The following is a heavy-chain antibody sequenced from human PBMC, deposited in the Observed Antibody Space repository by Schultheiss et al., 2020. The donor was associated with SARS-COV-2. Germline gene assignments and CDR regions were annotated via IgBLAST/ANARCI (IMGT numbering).Heavy chain of an antibody. V-gene: IGHV3-21*01. CDR1: GFTFNTYA. CDR3: ARVRGTGYGPETYFDY. J-gene: IGHJ4*02. Sequence: GGSLRLSCAASGFTFNTYAMGWVRQTPGKGLEWVSSISSSSSYIYYADSVKGRFTISRDNAKNSLYLQMNSLRAEDTAVYYCARVRGTGYGPETYFDYWGQGTLVTVSS. CDR2: ISSSSSYI. D-gene: IGHD5-18*01.